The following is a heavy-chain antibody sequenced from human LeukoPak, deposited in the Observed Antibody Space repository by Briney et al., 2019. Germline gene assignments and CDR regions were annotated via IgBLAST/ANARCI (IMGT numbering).Heavy chain of an antibody. CDR3: ARDRGSSRDFDY. V-gene: IGHV3-21*04. Sequence: GGSLRLSRAASGFTFSSYSMNWVRQAPGKGLEWVSSISSSSSYIYYADSVKGRFTISRDNAKNSLYLQMNSLRAEDTAVYYCARDRGSSRDFDYWGQGTLVTVSS. CDR2: ISSSSSYI. CDR1: GFTFSSYS. D-gene: IGHD6-13*01. J-gene: IGHJ4*02.